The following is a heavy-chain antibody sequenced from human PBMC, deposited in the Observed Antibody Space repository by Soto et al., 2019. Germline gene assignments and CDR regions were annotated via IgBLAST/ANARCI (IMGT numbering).Heavy chain of an antibody. Sequence: SETLSLTCAVSGGSISSSNWWSWVRQPPGKGLEWIGEIYHSGSTNYNPSLKSRVTISVDKSKNQFSLKLSSVTAADTAVYYCARDPLVAYYFDYWGLGTLVTVPQ. J-gene: IGHJ4*02. CDR3: ARDPLVAYYFDY. CDR1: GGSISSSNW. V-gene: IGHV4-4*02. CDR2: IYHSGST. D-gene: IGHD2-8*02.